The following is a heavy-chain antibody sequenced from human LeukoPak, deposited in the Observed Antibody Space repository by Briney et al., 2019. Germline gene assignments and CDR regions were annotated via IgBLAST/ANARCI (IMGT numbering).Heavy chain of an antibody. CDR3: VRDGWGRTPYDS. Sequence: PGGSLRLSCAASGFTLSDYWMNWVRQVPGKGPVWVSHISPDGRNIAYADSVKGRFTISRDSAKNTLYLQMNSLRVGDTAVYYCVRDGWGRTPYDSWGQGTLGTVSS. J-gene: IGHJ4*02. CDR2: ISPDGRNI. D-gene: IGHD4-23*01. V-gene: IGHV3-74*01. CDR1: GFTLSDYW.